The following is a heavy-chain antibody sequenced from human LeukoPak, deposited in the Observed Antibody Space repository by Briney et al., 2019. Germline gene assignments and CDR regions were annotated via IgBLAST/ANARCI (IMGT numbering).Heavy chain of an antibody. J-gene: IGHJ4*02. CDR1: GFTFSSYE. CDR2: ISSSGSTI. D-gene: IGHD5-24*01. Sequence: GGSLRLSCAASGFTFSSYEMNWVRQAPGKGLKWDSYISSSGSTIYYADSVKGRFTISRDNAKNSLYLQMNSLRAEDTAVYYCARGREMATIIDYWGQGTLVTVSS. V-gene: IGHV3-48*03. CDR3: ARGREMATIIDY.